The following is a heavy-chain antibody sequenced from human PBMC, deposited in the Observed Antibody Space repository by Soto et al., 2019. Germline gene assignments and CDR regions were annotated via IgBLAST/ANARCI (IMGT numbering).Heavy chain of an antibody. CDR3: MRGSVDTVDSSGFYEY. D-gene: IGHD3-22*01. CDR1: GGSFSAYY. Sequence: SETLSRTCAVYGGSFSAYYWSCIRQPPGKGLEWFVEFNHSGGTSYNPSLKSRVTISVDTSKSQFSLKLTSMTAADRAVYYCMRGSVDTVDSSGFYEYWGQVPPVTVS. V-gene: IGHV4-34*01. J-gene: IGHJ4*02. CDR2: FNHSGGT.